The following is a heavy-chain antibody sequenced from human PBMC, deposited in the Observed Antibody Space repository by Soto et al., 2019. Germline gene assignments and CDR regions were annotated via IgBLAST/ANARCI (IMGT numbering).Heavy chain of an antibody. Sequence: SETLSLTCAVYGGSFSGYYWSWIRQPPGKGLEWIGEINHSGSTNYNPSLKSRVTISVDTSKNQFSLKLSSVTAADTAVYYCARGFLDLKYNWFDPWGQGTLGTGSS. D-gene: IGHD3-3*01. J-gene: IGHJ5*02. CDR1: GGSFSGYY. CDR2: INHSGST. CDR3: ARGFLDLKYNWFDP. V-gene: IGHV4-34*01.